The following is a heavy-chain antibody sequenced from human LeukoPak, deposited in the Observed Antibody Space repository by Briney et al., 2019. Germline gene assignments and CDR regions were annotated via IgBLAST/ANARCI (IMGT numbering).Heavy chain of an antibody. CDR1: GFTFSTYA. V-gene: IGHV3-23*01. J-gene: IGHJ6*03. CDR2: ISGVGDST. D-gene: IGHD2-15*01. Sequence: PGESLTLSCAASGFTFSTYAMSWVRQAPGKGLEWVSTISGVGDSTYYAESVKGRFTMSRDNSKNTVYLQMNSLRVEDTAIYYCAKRADGCSGVSCYYYYMDVWGKGTTVTVSS. CDR3: AKRADGCSGVSCYYYYMDV.